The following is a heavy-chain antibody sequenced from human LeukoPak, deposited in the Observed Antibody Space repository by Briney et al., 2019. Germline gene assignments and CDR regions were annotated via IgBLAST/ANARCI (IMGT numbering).Heavy chain of an antibody. D-gene: IGHD1-26*01. CDR1: GFTFSIYA. J-gene: IGHJ4*02. Sequence: PGRSLRLSCAASGFTFSIYAMHWVRQAPGKGLEWVAVISYDGSRKFSADSVKGRFTISRDRSKNTLYLQMNSLRAEDTAVYYCARDSTDGVIPRELHPPYDYWGQGALVTVSS. CDR3: ARDSTDGVIPRELHPPYDY. CDR2: ISYDGSRK. V-gene: IGHV3-30*04.